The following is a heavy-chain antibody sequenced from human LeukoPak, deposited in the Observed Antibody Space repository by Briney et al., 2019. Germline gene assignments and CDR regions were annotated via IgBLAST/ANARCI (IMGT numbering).Heavy chain of an antibody. J-gene: IGHJ4*02. CDR3: AKESTWTGTDTNYFDY. Sequence: PGRSLRLSCAASGFTFSNYAMHWVRQAPGKGLEWVAVISNDGTNKYYADSVKGRFTFSRDNSKTTLYLQMNSLRTEDTAVYYCAKESTWTGTDTNYFDYWGQGTLVTVSS. CDR2: ISNDGTNK. CDR1: GFTFSNYA. D-gene: IGHD3/OR15-3a*01. V-gene: IGHV3-30*04.